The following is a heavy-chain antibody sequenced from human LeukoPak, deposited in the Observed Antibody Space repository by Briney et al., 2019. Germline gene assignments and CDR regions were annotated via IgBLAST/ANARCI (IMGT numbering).Heavy chain of an antibody. J-gene: IGHJ4*02. CDR1: GGSISSGSYY. Sequence: SETLSLTCTVSGGSISSGSYYWSWIRQPAGKGLEWIGRIYTSGSTNYNPSLKGRVTISVDTSKNQFSLKLSSVTAADTAVYYCARDIGAGGFDYWGQGTLVTVSS. CDR3: ARDIGAGGFDY. D-gene: IGHD1-26*01. V-gene: IGHV4-61*02. CDR2: IYTSGST.